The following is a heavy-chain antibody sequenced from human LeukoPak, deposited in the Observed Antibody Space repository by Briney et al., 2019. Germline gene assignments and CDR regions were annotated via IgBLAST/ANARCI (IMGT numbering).Heavy chain of an antibody. J-gene: IGHJ6*03. V-gene: IGHV3-30*18. Sequence: WGSLRLSCAASGFTFSSYGMHWVRQAPGKGLEWVAVISYDGSNKYYADSVKGRFTISRDNSKNTLYLQMNSLRAEDTAVYYCAKDPGRYDYWYYYYMDVWGKGTTVTVSS. D-gene: IGHD5-12*01. CDR3: AKDPGRYDYWYYYYMDV. CDR1: GFTFSSYG. CDR2: ISYDGSNK.